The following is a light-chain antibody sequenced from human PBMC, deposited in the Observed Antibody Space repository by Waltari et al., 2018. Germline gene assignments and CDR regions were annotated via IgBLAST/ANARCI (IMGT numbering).Light chain of an antibody. J-gene: IGLJ3*02. CDR1: SSNIGINI. V-gene: IGLV1-44*01. CDR2: TNN. CDR3: AAWDDSLDGPV. Sequence: QSVLTQTPSVSATPGQRVTISCSGSSSNIGINIVNWYQQLPGTAPKLLIHTNNPRPSVVPDRFSGSKSGTSASLAISGLQSEDEAEYYCAAWDDSLDGPVFGGGTKLTVL.